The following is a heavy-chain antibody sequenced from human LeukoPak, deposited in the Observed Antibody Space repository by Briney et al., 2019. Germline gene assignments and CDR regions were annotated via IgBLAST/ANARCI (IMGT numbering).Heavy chain of an antibody. CDR1: GGSVSSSIYY. D-gene: IGHD3-3*01. V-gene: IGHV4-39*01. Sequence: MSSETLSLTCPVSGGSVSSSIYYWGWIRQPPGKGLEWIGSIFYSGSTYYNPSLKSRVTISVDTSKNQFSLRLSPVTAADTAVYYCARGRTYYDFWSGYLGEGPRDYYYYYMDVWGKGTTVTVSS. CDR3: ARGRTYYDFWSGYLGEGPRDYYYYYMDV. J-gene: IGHJ6*03. CDR2: IFYSGST.